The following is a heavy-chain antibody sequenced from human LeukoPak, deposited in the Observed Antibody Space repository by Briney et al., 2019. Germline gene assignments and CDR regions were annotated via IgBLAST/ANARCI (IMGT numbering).Heavy chain of an antibody. Sequence: GASVKVSCKASGGTFSTYAISWVRQAPGQGLEWMGGIIPIFGTANYAQKFQGRVTITTDESTSTAYMELSSLRSEDTAVYYCARVPPYNNYYYYYMDVWAKGPRSPSP. CDR3: ARVPPYNNYYYYYMDV. J-gene: IGHJ6*03. V-gene: IGHV1-69*05. CDR2: IIPIFGTA. D-gene: IGHD5-24*01. CDR1: GGTFSTYA.